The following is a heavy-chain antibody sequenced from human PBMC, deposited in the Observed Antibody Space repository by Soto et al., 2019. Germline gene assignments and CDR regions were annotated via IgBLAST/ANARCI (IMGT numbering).Heavy chain of an antibody. D-gene: IGHD5-12*01. Sequence: QVQLQQWGAGLLKPSETLSLTCAVYGGSFSGYYWSWIRQPPGQGLEWIGEINHSGSTNYNPSLKSRVTISEDPSKHQFSLKLSSVTAADTAGHYCASWRTVGYVFAILPDAFDIWGQGTMVTVSS. V-gene: IGHV4-34*01. CDR2: INHSGST. J-gene: IGHJ3*02. CDR1: GGSFSGYY. CDR3: ASWRTVGYVFAILPDAFDI.